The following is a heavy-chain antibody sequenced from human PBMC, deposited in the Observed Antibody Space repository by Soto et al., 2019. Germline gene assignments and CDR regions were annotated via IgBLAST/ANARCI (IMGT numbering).Heavy chain of an antibody. V-gene: IGHV3-48*02. J-gene: IGHJ1*01. CDR1: GFTFSSYS. CDR3: ARDPPSSNYDISGYYPEYFQH. Sequence: EVQLVESGGGLVQPGGSLRLSCAASGFTFSSYSMNWVRQAPGKGLEWVSYISSSSSTIYYADSVKGRFTISRDNAKNSLYLPMSSLRDEDTAVYYCARDPPSSNYDISGYYPEYFQHWGQGTLVTVSS. D-gene: IGHD3-22*01. CDR2: ISSSSSTI.